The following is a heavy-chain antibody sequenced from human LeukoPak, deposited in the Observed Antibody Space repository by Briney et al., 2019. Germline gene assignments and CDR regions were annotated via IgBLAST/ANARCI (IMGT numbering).Heavy chain of an antibody. CDR1: GFTFSSYD. Sequence: GGTLRLSCAASGFTFSSYDMSWVRQAPGKGLEWVSAISGSGGSTYYADSVKGRFTISRDNSKNTLYLQLNSLRAEDTAVYYCAKDRVDTAMPLNYWGQGTLVTVSS. CDR2: ISGSGGST. CDR3: AKDRVDTAMPLNY. V-gene: IGHV3-23*01. J-gene: IGHJ4*02. D-gene: IGHD5-18*01.